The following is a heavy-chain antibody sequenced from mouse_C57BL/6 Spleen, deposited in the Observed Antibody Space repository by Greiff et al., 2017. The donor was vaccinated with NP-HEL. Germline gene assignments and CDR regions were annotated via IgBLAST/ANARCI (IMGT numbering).Heavy chain of an antibody. J-gene: IGHJ3*01. CDR2: IHPNSGST. CDR3: AREGGYDYDDPFAY. V-gene: IGHV1-64*01. Sequence: QVQLQQPGAELVKPGASVKLSCKASGYTFTSYWMHWVKQRPGQGLEWIGMIHPNSGSTNYNEKFTSKATLTVDKSSSTAYMQLSSLTSEDSAVYYCAREGGYDYDDPFAYWGQGTLVTVSA. CDR1: GYTFTSYW. D-gene: IGHD2-4*01.